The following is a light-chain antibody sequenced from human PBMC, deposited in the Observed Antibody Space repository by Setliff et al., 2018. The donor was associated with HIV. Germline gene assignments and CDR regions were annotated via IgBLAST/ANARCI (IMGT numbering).Light chain of an antibody. CDR2: EVT. CDR1: SSDVGKYNF. J-gene: IGLJ1*01. V-gene: IGLV2-14*03. CDR3: ASYTAIDTIV. Sequence: QSVLTQPASVSGSPGQSITISCTGTSSDVGKYNFASWYQQHPGKAPKIIIYEVTDRPSGVSHRFSGSKSGNTASLTISGLQDEDEADYYCASYTAIDTIVFETGTKVTVL.